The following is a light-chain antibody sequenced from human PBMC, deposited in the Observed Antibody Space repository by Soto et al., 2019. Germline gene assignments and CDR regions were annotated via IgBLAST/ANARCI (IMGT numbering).Light chain of an antibody. CDR2: GAS. J-gene: IGKJ5*01. CDR3: QHRSSWPPS. V-gene: IGKV3D-20*02. Sequence: ESVLTQSPGTMSLSPGERATLSCRASQTISSSYLAWYQQKPGQAPRLLIYGASTRATGIPDRFSGSGSGTDFTLTLNSLEPEDFAVYYCQHRSSWPPSFGQGTRLEIK. CDR1: QTISSSY.